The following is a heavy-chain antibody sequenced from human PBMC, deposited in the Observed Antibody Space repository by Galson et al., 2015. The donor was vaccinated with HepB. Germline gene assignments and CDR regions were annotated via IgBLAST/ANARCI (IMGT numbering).Heavy chain of an antibody. CDR1: GYTLTELS. CDR3: ATESPYYNDSSGSYDNDH. CDR2: FDPEDGET. V-gene: IGHV1-24*01. Sequence: SVKVSCKVSGYTLTELSMHWARQAPGKGLEWMGGFDPEDGETIYAQKFQGRVTMTEDTSTDTAYMELSSLRSEDTAVYYCATESPYYNDSSGSYDNDHRGQGTLVPVSS. D-gene: IGHD3-22*01. J-gene: IGHJ4*02.